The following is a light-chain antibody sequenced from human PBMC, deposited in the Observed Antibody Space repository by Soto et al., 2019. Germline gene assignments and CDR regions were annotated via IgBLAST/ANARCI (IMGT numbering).Light chain of an antibody. J-gene: IGKJ1*01. CDR2: WAS. Sequence: DIVMTQSPDSLAVSLGERATINCKSSQSVLYSSNNKNYLDWYQQKPGQPPKALIYWASTRESGVPYRFSGSGSGTDFTLTISSLQAEDVAVYYCQQYYTTPWTFGQGTKVEIK. CDR3: QQYYTTPWT. CDR1: QSVLYSSNNKNY. V-gene: IGKV4-1*01.